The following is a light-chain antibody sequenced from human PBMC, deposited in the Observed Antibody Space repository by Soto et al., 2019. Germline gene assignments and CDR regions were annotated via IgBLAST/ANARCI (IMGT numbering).Light chain of an antibody. CDR2: EGS. V-gene: IGLV2-23*01. Sequence: QSVLTQPASVSGSPGQSITISCTGTSSDVGSYNLVSWYQQHPGKAPKLMIYEGSKRPSGASNRFSGSKSGNTASLTISGLQAEDEADYYCCSYAGSPFVFGTGTKVTVL. CDR3: CSYAGSPFV. J-gene: IGLJ1*01. CDR1: SSDVGSYNL.